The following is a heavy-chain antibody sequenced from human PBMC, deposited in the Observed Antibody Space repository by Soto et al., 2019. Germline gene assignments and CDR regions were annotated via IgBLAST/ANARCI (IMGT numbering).Heavy chain of an antibody. V-gene: IGHV3-20*04. Sequence: PGGSLRLSCAASGFTFDDYGMSWVRQTPGKGLEWVSGMNWNGGNTKYADSVKGRFTISRDNAKNSLYLQMTNMDPVDTATYYCARTHYGTKASDYWGQGTLVTVSS. J-gene: IGHJ4*02. D-gene: IGHD4-17*01. CDR2: MNWNGGNT. CDR1: GFTFDDYG. CDR3: ARTHYGTKASDY.